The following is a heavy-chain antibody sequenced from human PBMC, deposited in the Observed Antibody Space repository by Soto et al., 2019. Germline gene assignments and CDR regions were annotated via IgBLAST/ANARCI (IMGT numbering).Heavy chain of an antibody. CDR3: AGGQGFLIPYYFYS. CDR2: INTYSGNT. CDR1: EHTFTNYG. V-gene: IGHV1-18*04. D-gene: IGHD2-2*01. J-gene: IGHJ4*02. Sequence: QVQLVQSGAEVKKPGASVRVSCKASEHTFTNYGINWVRLAPGQGLEWMGWINTYSGNTIYAQKFQDRLTITTDTSTNTASMELRSLTSDDTAVFYCAGGQGFLIPYYFYSWGQGTLVTVSS.